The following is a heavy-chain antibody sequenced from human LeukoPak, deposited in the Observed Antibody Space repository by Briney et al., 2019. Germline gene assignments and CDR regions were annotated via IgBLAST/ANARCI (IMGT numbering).Heavy chain of an antibody. CDR2: ISYMGGP. D-gene: IGHD2-2*02. V-gene: IGHV4-39*07. CDR3: ARLSHCSSASCYTSYFDS. CDR1: GGSISSSDTY. J-gene: IGHJ4*02. Sequence: PSETLSLTCTVSGGSISSSDTYWGWIRQPPGKGLEWIGSISYMGGPYHNPSLRSRVTMSVDTSKNQFSLSLSSVTAADTAVYYCARLSHCSSASCYTSYFDSWGQGTLVTVSS.